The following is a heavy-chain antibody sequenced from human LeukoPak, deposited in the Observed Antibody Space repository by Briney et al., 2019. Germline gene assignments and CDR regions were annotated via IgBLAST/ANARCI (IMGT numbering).Heavy chain of an antibody. D-gene: IGHD2-2*01. CDR3: ARDLPAAGPRFDP. CDR1: GFTVSSNY. J-gene: IGHJ5*02. V-gene: IGHV3-66*02. CDR2: IYSGGST. Sequence: GGSLRLSCAVSGFTVSSNYISWVRQAPGKGLEWVSVIYSGGSTYYADSVKGRFTISRDNSKNTLYLQMNSLRAEDTAVYYCARDLPAAGPRFDPWGQGILVTVSS.